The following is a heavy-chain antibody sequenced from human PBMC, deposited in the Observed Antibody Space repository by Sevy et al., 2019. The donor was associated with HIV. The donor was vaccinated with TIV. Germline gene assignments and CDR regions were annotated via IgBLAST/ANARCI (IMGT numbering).Heavy chain of an antibody. CDR1: GFTFSNYA. CDR2: ISRSGSST. CDR3: AKVDVVVPVADYGLDV. J-gene: IGHJ6*02. D-gene: IGHD2-2*01. V-gene: IGHV3-23*01. Sequence: GGSLRLSCAASGFTFSNYAMSWVRQAPGKGLQWISSISRSGSSTDYADSVKGRFTISRDNSLNTLHLQMNSLRAEDTAVYYCAKVDVVVPVADYGLDVWGQGTTVTVSS.